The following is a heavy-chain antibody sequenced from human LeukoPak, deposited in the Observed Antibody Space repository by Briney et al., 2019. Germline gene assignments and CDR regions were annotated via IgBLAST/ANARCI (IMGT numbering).Heavy chain of an antibody. J-gene: IGHJ3*02. CDR1: GGSISSYY. CDR3: ANSGVYPHAFDI. Sequence: PSETLSLTCDVSGGSISSYYWSWIRQPAGKGLEWIGRIYTSGSTSYNPSLKSRVTMSVDTSKNQFSLKLSSVTAADTAVYYCANSGVYPHAFDIWGQGTMVTVSS. D-gene: IGHD1-26*01. CDR2: IYTSGST. V-gene: IGHV4-4*07.